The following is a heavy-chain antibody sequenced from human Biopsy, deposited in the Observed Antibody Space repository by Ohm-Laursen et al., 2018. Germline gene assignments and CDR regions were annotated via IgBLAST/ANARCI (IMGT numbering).Heavy chain of an antibody. Sequence: SDTLSLTCAVYGESFNGYYWSWIRQTPGKGLEWIGEINHSGRTNYNPSLKSRVTISVDTSKNQFSLKVRSVTAADTAVYYCARVAGGYAYYYGMDVWGQGTTVIVSS. D-gene: IGHD5-12*01. J-gene: IGHJ6*02. CDR2: INHSGRT. CDR3: ARVAGGYAYYYGMDV. CDR1: GESFNGYY. V-gene: IGHV4-34*01.